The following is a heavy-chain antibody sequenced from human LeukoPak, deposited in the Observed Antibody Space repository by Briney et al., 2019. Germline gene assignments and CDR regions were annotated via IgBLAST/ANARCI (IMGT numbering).Heavy chain of an antibody. CDR2: ISYDGSNK. Sequence: QAGGSLRLSCAASGFAFSSYAMHWVRQAPGKGLEWVAVISYDGSNKYYADSVKGRFTISRDNAKNSLYLQMNSLRAEDTAVYYCAREDILYYYMDVWGKGTTVTVSS. CDR3: AREDILYYYMDV. D-gene: IGHD2-15*01. J-gene: IGHJ6*03. V-gene: IGHV3-30-3*01. CDR1: GFAFSSYA.